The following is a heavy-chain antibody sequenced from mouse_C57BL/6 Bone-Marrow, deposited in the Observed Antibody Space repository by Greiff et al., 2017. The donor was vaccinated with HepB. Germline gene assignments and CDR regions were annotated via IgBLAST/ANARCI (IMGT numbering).Heavy chain of an antibody. J-gene: IGHJ1*03. V-gene: IGHV3-6*01. CDR3: ASRAPIYYYGSSYDWYFDV. Sequence: VQLKESGPGLVKPSQSLSLTCSVTGYSITSGYYWNWIRQFPGNKLEWMGYISYDGSNNYNPSLKNRISITRDTSKNQFFLKLNSVTTEDTATYYCASRAPIYYYGSSYDWYFDVWGTGTTVTVSS. CDR1: GYSITSGYY. CDR2: ISYDGSN. D-gene: IGHD1-1*01.